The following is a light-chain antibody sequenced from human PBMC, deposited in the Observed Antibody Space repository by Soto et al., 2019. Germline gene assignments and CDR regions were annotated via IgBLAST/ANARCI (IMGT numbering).Light chain of an antibody. Sequence: EIVMTQSPSSVSASPGERATLYCRASQSVGNNLAWYQQKPGQAPSLFIFGASVRATGVPDRFSGSGSGTEFTLSISNLQSEDSAVYYCQQYESWPPLFTFGQGTKVDIK. CDR1: QSVGNN. CDR2: GAS. V-gene: IGKV3-15*01. CDR3: QQYESWPPLFT. J-gene: IGKJ2*01.